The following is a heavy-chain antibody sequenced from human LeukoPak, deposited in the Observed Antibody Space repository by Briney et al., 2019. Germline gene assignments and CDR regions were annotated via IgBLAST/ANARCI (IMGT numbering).Heavy chain of an antibody. CDR2: IYTGGST. CDR1: GFTVSSNY. D-gene: IGHD3-22*01. V-gene: IGHV3-53*01. CDR3: ARNFYETTGFYYDAFDI. J-gene: IGHJ3*02. Sequence: QPGGSLRLSCAASGFTVSSNYMSWVRQAPGKGLEWVSVIYTGGSTYYADSVRGRFTISRDNSKNTLYLQMNSLRAEDTAVYYCARNFYETTGFYYDAFDIWGQGAAVTVSS.